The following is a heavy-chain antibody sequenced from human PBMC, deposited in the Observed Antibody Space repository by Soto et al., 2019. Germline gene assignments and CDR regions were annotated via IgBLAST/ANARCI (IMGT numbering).Heavy chain of an antibody. CDR2: IYYSGST. CDR3: ARDQLYYDSSGYYGYFDY. Sequence: SETLSLTCTVSGGSISSYYWSWIRQPPGKGLEWIGYIYYSGSTNYNPSLKSRVTISVDTSKNQFSLKLSSVTAADTAVYYCARDQLYYDSSGYYGYFDYWGQGTLVTVSS. CDR1: GGSISSYY. V-gene: IGHV4-59*01. J-gene: IGHJ4*02. D-gene: IGHD3-22*01.